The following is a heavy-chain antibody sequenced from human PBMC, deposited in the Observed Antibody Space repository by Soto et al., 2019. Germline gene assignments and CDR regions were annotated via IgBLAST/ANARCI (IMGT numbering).Heavy chain of an antibody. CDR1: GYTFTSYG. Sequence: ASVKVSCKASGYTFTSYGISWVRQAPGQGLEWMGWISAYNGNTNYAQKLQGGVTMTTDTSTSTAYMELRSLRSDDTAVYYCARDNELHVLRYFDWFEPRGYYYGMDVWGQGPTVTVYS. V-gene: IGHV1-18*01. J-gene: IGHJ6*02. CDR3: ARDNELHVLRYFDWFEPRGYYYGMDV. D-gene: IGHD3-9*01. CDR2: ISAYNGNT.